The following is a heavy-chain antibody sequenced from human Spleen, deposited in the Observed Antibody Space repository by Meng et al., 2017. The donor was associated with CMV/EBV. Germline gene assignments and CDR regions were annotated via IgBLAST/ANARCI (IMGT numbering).Heavy chain of an antibody. V-gene: IGHV4-34*01. CDR2: ISQSGGT. CDR1: GGSFNAYY. Sequence: SETLSLTCSFHGGSFNAYYWGWIRQSPGKGLEWIGEISQSGGTNYNPSLKSRVTMSVDTSKNQFSLKLNSVTAADTAVYYCARDYCSSTSCFSDAFDIWGQGTMVTVSS. J-gene: IGHJ3*02. D-gene: IGHD2-2*01. CDR3: ARDYCSSTSCFSDAFDI.